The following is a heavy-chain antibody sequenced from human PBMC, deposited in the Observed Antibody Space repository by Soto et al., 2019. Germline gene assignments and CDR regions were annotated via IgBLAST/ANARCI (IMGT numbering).Heavy chain of an antibody. V-gene: IGHV3-53*04. D-gene: IGHD1-26*01. CDR2: IYGGGST. Sequence: PGGSLRLSCAASGFNVSSSYRTRVRQAQGKGLEWVSVIYGGGSTYYADSVKGRFTISRHNSKNTLYLQMNSLRAEDTAVYYCARSQWELLLGYYYGMDVWGQGTTVTVSS. CDR3: ARSQWELLLGYYYGMDV. J-gene: IGHJ6*02. CDR1: GFNVSSSY.